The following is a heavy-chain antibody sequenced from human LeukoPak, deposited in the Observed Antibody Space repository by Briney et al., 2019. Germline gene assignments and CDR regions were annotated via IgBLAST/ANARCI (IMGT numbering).Heavy chain of an antibody. CDR1: GYTFTSFD. V-gene: IGHV1-18*01. Sequence: ASVKVSCKASGYTFTSFDIAWVRQAPGQGLEWMGWIGVDNGKTNYEQSLQGRVTMTTDTSTSTAYMELRSLRSDDTAVYYCARMIVASTEDYWGQGTLVTVSS. CDR3: ARMIVASTEDY. CDR2: IGVDNGKT. D-gene: IGHD3-22*01. J-gene: IGHJ4*02.